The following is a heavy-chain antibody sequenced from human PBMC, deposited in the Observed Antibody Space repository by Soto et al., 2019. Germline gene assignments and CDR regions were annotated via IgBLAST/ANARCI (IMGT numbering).Heavy chain of an antibody. CDR3: ARVYGDYDYYYYGMDV. D-gene: IGHD4-17*01. Sequence: SVKVSCKASGGTFSSYAISWVRQAPGQGLEWMGGIIPIFGTANYAQKFQGRVTITADESTSTAYMELSSLRSDDTAVYYCARVYGDYDYYYYGMDVWGQGTTVTVSS. CDR1: GGTFSSYA. V-gene: IGHV1-69*13. CDR2: IIPIFGTA. J-gene: IGHJ6*02.